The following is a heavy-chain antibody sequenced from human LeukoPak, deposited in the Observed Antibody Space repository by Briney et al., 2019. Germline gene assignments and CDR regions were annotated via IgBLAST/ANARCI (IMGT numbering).Heavy chain of an antibody. V-gene: IGHV3-9*01. CDR1: GFTFDDYA. J-gene: IGHJ4*02. CDR3: AKGVGDY. Sequence: GRSLRLSCAASGFTFDDYAMHWVRQAPGKGLEGVSGISWNSGSIGYADSVKGRFTISRDNAKNSLYLQMNSLRAEDTALYYCAKGVGDYWGQGTLVTVSS. D-gene: IGHD1-26*01. CDR2: ISWNSGSI.